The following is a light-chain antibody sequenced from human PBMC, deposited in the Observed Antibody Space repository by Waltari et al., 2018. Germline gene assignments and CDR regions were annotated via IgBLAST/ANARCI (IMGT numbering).Light chain of an antibody. Sequence: EMVLTQSPGTLSLSPGERATLSCRASQSVTGNYLGWYQQKPGQAPRLLIYAASRRATGIPDRVSGSGSGTDFTLTISRLEPEDFAVYYCQHFGSSRWTVGQGTKVEIK. CDR2: AAS. V-gene: IGKV3-20*01. CDR1: QSVTGNY. J-gene: IGKJ1*01. CDR3: QHFGSSRWT.